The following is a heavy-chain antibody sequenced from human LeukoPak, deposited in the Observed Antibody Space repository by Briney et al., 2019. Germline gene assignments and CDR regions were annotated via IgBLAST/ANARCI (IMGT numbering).Heavy chain of an antibody. CDR3: ARDPNAVVVPAGDFDY. J-gene: IGHJ4*02. CDR1: GFTFSSYA. Sequence: PGRSLRLSCAASGFTFSSYAMHWVRQAPGKGLEWVAVISYDGSNKYYADSVKGRFTISRDNSKNTLYLQMNSLRAEDTAVYYCARDPNAVVVPAGDFDYWGQGTLVTVS. V-gene: IGHV3-30-3*01. CDR2: ISYDGSNK. D-gene: IGHD2-2*01.